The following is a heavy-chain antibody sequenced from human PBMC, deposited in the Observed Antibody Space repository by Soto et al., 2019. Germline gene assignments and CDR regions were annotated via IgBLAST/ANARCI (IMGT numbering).Heavy chain of an antibody. CDR1: GGSISSSNW. CDR2: MYHTGST. V-gene: IGHV4-4*02. Sequence: QVQLQESGPGLVKPSGTLSLTCAVSGGSISSSNWWSWVRQPPGKGLEWIWEMYHTGSTNYNPSLKSRVTISVDKSKNQFSLNLSSVTGADTAVYYCARDPYYSDYGFDYWGQGTLVTVSS. J-gene: IGHJ4*02. D-gene: IGHD4-17*01. CDR3: ARDPYYSDYGFDY.